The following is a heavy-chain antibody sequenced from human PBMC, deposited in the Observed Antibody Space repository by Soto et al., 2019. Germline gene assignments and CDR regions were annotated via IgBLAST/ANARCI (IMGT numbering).Heavy chain of an antibody. Sequence: PSQTLSLTCAISGDSVSSNSDAWNRIRQSPSRGLEWLGRTYYRSKWYNDYAVSVKSRITINPDTSKNQFSLQLNSVTPEDTAVYYCARDRPLSIAARTYYYYGMDVWGQGTTVTVSS. D-gene: IGHD6-6*01. V-gene: IGHV6-1*01. CDR2: TYYRSKWYN. CDR3: ARDRPLSIAARTYYYYGMDV. CDR1: GDSVSSNSDA. J-gene: IGHJ6*02.